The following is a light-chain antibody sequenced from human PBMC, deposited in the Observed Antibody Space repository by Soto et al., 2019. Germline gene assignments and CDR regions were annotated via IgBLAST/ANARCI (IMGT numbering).Light chain of an antibody. J-gene: IGKJ2*01. CDR2: GAS. Sequence: EIVMTQSPATLSVSPGERATLSCRASQSVSHNLAWYQQKPGQAPRLLFYGASFRATGVPARFSGSGSGTDFTLTISSLQSEDFEIYYCQQSNNWPYTFGQGTKLEIK. V-gene: IGKV3-15*01. CDR3: QQSNNWPYT. CDR1: QSVSHN.